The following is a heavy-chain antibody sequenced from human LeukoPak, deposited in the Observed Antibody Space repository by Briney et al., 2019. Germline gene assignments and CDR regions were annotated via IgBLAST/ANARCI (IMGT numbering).Heavy chain of an antibody. CDR3: ARDGNGFYASDY. D-gene: IGHD2/OR15-2a*01. CDR1: GSTFSSYW. Sequence: GGSLRLSCAASGSTFSSYWMSWVRQAPGKGLEWVANIKQDGSEKYYVDSVKGRFTISRDNAKNSLYLQMNSLRAEDTAVYYCARDGNGFYASDYWGQGTLVTVSS. CDR2: IKQDGSEK. V-gene: IGHV3-7*01. J-gene: IGHJ4*02.